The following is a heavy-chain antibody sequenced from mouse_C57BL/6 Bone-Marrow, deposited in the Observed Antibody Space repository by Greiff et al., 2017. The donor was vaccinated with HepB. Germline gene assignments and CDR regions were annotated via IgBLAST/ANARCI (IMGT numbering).Heavy chain of an antibody. J-gene: IGHJ2*01. CDR3: TEHIVTAN. CDR2: IDPENGDT. CDR1: GFNIKDDY. D-gene: IGHD2-5*01. Sequence: EVQRVESGAELVRPGASVKLSCTASGFNIKDDYMHWVKQRPEQGLEWIGWIDPENGDTEYASKFQGKATITAHTSSNTAYLQLSSLTSEDTAVYYCTEHIVTANWRQGTTLTGSS. V-gene: IGHV14-4*01.